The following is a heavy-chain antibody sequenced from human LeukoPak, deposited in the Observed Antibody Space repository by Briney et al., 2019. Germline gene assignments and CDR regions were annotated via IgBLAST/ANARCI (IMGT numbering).Heavy chain of an antibody. J-gene: IGHJ6*03. Sequence: SETLSLTCAVYGGSFSGYYWSWIRQPPGKGLEWIGEINHSGSTNYNPSLKSRVTISVVTSKNQFSLKLSSVTAADTAVYYCARGIVVVPAAPYGVYYYYYMDVWGKGTTVTVSS. CDR2: INHSGST. V-gene: IGHV4-34*01. CDR1: GGSFSGYY. CDR3: ARGIVVVPAAPYGVYYYYYMDV. D-gene: IGHD2-2*01.